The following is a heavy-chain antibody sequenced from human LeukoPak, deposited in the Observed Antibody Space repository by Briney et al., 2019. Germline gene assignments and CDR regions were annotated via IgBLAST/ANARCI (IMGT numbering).Heavy chain of an antibody. J-gene: IGHJ4*02. CDR2: IWYDGSNK. CDR3: AKEGAARPSSGIDY. CDR1: GFTFSSYG. D-gene: IGHD6-6*01. Sequence: GGSLRLSCAASGFTFSSYGMHWVRQAPGKGLEWVAVIWYDGSNKYYADSVKGRFTISRDNSKNTLYLQMNSLRAEDTAVYYCAKEGAARPSSGIDYWGQGTLVTVSS. V-gene: IGHV3-33*06.